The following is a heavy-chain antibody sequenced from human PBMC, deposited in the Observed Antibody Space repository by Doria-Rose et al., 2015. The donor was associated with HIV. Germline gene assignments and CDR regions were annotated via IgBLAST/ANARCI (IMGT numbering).Heavy chain of an antibody. CDR1: GGSLSSPGMG. D-gene: IGHD6-13*01. V-gene: IGHV2-26*01. Sequence: QVTLKESGPVLVKPTETLTLTCTVSGGSLSSPGMGVSWIRQPPGKALEWLANIFSDDKRSYKTSLKSRLTISRGASKSQVVLTMTDMDPVDTATYYCARIKSSRWYHKYYFDFWGQGTLVIVSA. CDR3: ARIKSSRWYHKYYFDF. CDR2: IFSDDKR. J-gene: IGHJ4*02.